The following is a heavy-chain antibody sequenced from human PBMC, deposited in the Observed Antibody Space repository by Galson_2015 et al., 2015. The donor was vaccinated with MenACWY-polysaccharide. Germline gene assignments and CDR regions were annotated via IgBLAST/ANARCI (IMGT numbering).Heavy chain of an antibody. J-gene: IGHJ6*02. CDR1: GFTFSTYA. CDR3: ARAYCDRTTCYGMDV. V-gene: IGHV3-30*04. D-gene: IGHD2-2*01. Sequence: SLRLSCAASGFTFSTYAIHWVRQAPVEGLEWVAVISYDGGHKYFADAVMGRFTISRDNSRNTLYLQMNSLTLEDTAVYYCARAYCDRTTCYGMDVWGQGTTVTVSS. CDR2: ISYDGGHK.